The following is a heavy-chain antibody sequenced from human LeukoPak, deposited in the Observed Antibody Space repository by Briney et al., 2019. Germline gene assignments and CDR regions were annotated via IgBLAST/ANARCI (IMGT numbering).Heavy chain of an antibody. CDR1: GYTFTSRY. J-gene: IGHJ4*02. CDR2: INPSGDT. Sequence: ASVKVSCKASGYTFTSRYMHWVRQAPGQGLEWMGLINPSGDTGYAQKFQGRVTVTRDTSTSTVYMELSSLISEDTAAYYCAADTDYWGQGTLVTVSS. CDR3: AADTDY. V-gene: IGHV1-46*01.